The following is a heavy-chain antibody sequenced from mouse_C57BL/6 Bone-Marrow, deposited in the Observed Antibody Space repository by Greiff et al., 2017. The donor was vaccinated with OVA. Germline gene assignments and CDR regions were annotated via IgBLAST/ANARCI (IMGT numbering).Heavy chain of an antibody. J-gene: IGHJ1*03. V-gene: IGHV1-64*01. CDR3: ARGGLGLWYFDV. CDR1: GYTFTSYW. Sequence: QVQLQQPGAELVKPGASVKLSCKASGYTFTSYWMHWVKQRPGQGLEWIGMIHPNSGSTNYNEKFKSKATLTVDKSSSTAYMQLSSLTSEDSAVYYCARGGLGLWYFDVWGTGTTVTVSS. D-gene: IGHD4-1*01. CDR2: IHPNSGST.